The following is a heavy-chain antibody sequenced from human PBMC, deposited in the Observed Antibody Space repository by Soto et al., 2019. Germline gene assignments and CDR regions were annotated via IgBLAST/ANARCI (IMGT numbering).Heavy chain of an antibody. CDR1: GGTFSSYA. V-gene: IGHV1-69*13. J-gene: IGHJ6*02. CDR2: IIPIFGTA. CDR3: ARVISGYDKYYGMDV. D-gene: IGHD5-12*01. Sequence: ASVKVSCKASGGTFSSYAISWVRQAPGQGLEWMGGIIPIFGTANYAQKLRGRVTITADESTSTAYMELSSLRSEDTAVYYCARVISGYDKYYGMDVWGQGTTVTVSS.